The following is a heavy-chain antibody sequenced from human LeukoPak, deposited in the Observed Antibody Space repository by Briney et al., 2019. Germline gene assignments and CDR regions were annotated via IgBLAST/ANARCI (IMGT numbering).Heavy chain of an antibody. CDR3: TTGWLDY. V-gene: IGHV3-15*01. Sequence: GGSLRLSCAASGFTFTKAYMSWVRQAPGKGLEWVGRIKSRVDGGTADFAAPVKGRFTISRDDSKNILYLQLNSLKNEDTAVYYCTTGWLDYWGQGSLVTVSS. CDR1: GFTFTKAY. J-gene: IGHJ4*02. D-gene: IGHD2-15*01. CDR2: IKSRVDGGTA.